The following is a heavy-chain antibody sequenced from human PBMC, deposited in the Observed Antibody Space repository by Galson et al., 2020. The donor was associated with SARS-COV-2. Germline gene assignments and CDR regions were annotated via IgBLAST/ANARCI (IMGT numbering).Heavy chain of an antibody. J-gene: IGHJ3*02. Sequence: SETLSLTCAVSGGSISSGGHSWSWIRQSPGKGLEWIGYFFQSGSTYYNPSLKSRVTISIDRSKNQFSLKMHSVTAADTAVYYCARVGTWSGAFDIWGQGTLVTVSS. CDR1: GGSISSGGHS. CDR2: FFQSGST. D-gene: IGHD2-15*01. CDR3: ARVGTWSGAFDI. V-gene: IGHV4-30-2*06.